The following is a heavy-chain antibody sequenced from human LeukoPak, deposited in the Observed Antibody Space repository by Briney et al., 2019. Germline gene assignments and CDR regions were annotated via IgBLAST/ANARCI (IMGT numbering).Heavy chain of an antibody. Sequence: PGGSLRLSCAASGFTFNNYAMSWVRQAPGKGLEWVSSIGGTGAGTKYADSVKGWFTISRDNSKNTMYLQMNSLRAEDTAVYYCAKDPGAYYYDSSAYYFDSWGQGTLVTVSS. D-gene: IGHD3-22*01. CDR2: IGGTGAGT. J-gene: IGHJ4*02. V-gene: IGHV3-23*01. CDR3: AKDPGAYYYDSSAYYFDS. CDR1: GFTFNNYA.